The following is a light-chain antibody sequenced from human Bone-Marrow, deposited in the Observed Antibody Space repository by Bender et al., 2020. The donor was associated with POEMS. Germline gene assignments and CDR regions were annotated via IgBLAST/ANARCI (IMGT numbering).Light chain of an antibody. CDR2: RNN. V-gene: IGLV1-47*01. Sequence: QSVLTQPPSVSGAPGQRVTISCTGTRSNIGAGYGVNWYQQLPGTAPQLLIYRNNQRPSGVPDRFSGSKSGTSASLAISGLRSEDEADYYCAAWDDSLSVLFGGGTKLTVL. CDR1: RSNIGAGYG. J-gene: IGLJ2*01. CDR3: AAWDDSLSVL.